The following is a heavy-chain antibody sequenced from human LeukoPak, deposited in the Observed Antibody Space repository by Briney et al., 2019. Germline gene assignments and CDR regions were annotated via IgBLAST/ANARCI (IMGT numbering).Heavy chain of an antibody. D-gene: IGHD5-12*01. Sequence: SETLSLTCTVSGGSISSYYWSCIRQPPGKGLEWIGFIYYSGSANYDPSLRSRVTISVDTSKNQFSLKLTSVTAADTAVYYCARTGVVATSYFFDYWGHGTLVTVSS. CDR2: IYYSGSA. J-gene: IGHJ4*01. V-gene: IGHV4-59*01. CDR1: GGSISSYY. CDR3: ARTGVVATSYFFDY.